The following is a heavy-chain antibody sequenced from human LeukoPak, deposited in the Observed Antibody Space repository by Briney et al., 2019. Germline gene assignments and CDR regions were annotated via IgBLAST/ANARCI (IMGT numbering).Heavy chain of an antibody. CDR3: ARVYGDQFSNWFDP. CDR1: GGSISSYY. CDR2: IYYSGST. Sequence: SETLSLTCTVSGGSISSYYWSWIRQPPGKGLEWIGYIYYSGSTNYNPSLKSRVTISVDTSKNQFSLKLSSVTAADTAVYYCARVYGDQFSNWFDPWGQGTLVTVSS. V-gene: IGHV4-59*12. J-gene: IGHJ5*02. D-gene: IGHD4-17*01.